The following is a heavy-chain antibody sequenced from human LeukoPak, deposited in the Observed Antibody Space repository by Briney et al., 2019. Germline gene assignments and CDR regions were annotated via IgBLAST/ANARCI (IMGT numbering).Heavy chain of an antibody. V-gene: IGHV3-64D*09. D-gene: IGHD3-22*01. CDR3: VISRSGYYNFES. J-gene: IGHJ4*02. Sequence: GGSLRLSCSASGFTFSNYAMHWVRQAPGKGLEYVSAISSNGGSTYYADSVKGRFTISRDNSKNMLYLQMSSLRAEDTAIYYCVISRSGYYNFESWGQGPLVTVSS. CDR2: ISSNGGST. CDR1: GFTFSNYA.